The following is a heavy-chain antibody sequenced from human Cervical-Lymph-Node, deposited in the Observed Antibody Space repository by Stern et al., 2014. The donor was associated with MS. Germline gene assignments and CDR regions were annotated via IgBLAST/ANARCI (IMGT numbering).Heavy chain of an antibody. D-gene: IGHD3-9*01. V-gene: IGHV4-61*01. Sequence: VQLVESGPGLVKPSETLSLTCTVSGGSVSSGSYYWSWIRQPPGKGLEWIGYIYYSGSTNYNPSLKSRVTISVDTSKNQFSLKLSSVTAADTAVYYCARADNFDAFDIWGQGTMVTVSS. CDR1: GGSVSSGSYY. CDR2: IYYSGST. J-gene: IGHJ3*02. CDR3: ARADNFDAFDI.